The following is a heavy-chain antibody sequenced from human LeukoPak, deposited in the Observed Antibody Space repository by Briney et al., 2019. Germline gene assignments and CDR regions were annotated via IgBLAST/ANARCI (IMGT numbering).Heavy chain of an antibody. CDR1: GGSISSGSYY. Sequence: SETLSLTCTVSGGSISSGSYYWSWLRQPGGKGLEWIGRIYTSGSTNYNPSLKSRVTISVDTSKNQFSLKLSSVTAADTAVYYCARGILWFGGPYFDYWGQGTLVTVSS. CDR2: IYTSGST. V-gene: IGHV4-61*02. CDR3: ARGILWFGGPYFDY. J-gene: IGHJ4*02. D-gene: IGHD3-10*01.